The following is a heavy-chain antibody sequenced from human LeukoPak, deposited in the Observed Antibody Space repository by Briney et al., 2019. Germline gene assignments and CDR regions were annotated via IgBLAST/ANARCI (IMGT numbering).Heavy chain of an antibody. V-gene: IGHV1-2*02. CDR1: GYTFTGYY. J-gene: IGHJ3*02. CDR3: AREGRGWAFDI. D-gene: IGHD2-15*01. Sequence: ASVKVSCKASGYTFTGYYIHWVRQAPGQRLEWMGWINPNRAGTNYAQKFQGRVTMTRDTSISTAYMELSRLRSDDTAVYYCAREGRGWAFDIWGQGTMVAVSS. CDR2: INPNRAGT.